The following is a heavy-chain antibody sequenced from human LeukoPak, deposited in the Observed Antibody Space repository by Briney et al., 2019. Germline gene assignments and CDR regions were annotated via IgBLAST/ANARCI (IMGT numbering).Heavy chain of an antibody. Sequence: GASVKVSCKASGYTFTGYYMHWVRQAPGQGLEWMGWINPNSGGTNYAQKFQGRVTMTRDTSISTAYMELSRLRSDDTAVYYCASSRGGDVRGYSYGPNAHQDYFDYWGQGTLDTISS. CDR3: ASSRGGDVRGYSYGPNAHQDYFDY. CDR2: INPNSGGT. V-gene: IGHV1-2*02. J-gene: IGHJ4*02. CDR1: GYTFTGYY. D-gene: IGHD5-18*01.